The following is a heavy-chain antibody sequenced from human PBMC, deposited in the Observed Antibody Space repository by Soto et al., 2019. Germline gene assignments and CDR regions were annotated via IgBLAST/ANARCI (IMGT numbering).Heavy chain of an antibody. Sequence: QVQLVQSGAEVKKPGSSVKVSCKASGGTFSSYAISWVRQAPGQGLEWMGGIIPIFGTANYAQKFQGRVTITAYESTSTAYMELSSLRSEDTAVYYCARADCSGGSCYSDYYYYYGMDVWGQGTTVTVSS. V-gene: IGHV1-69*01. CDR2: IIPIFGTA. CDR1: GGTFSSYA. D-gene: IGHD2-15*01. CDR3: ARADCSGGSCYSDYYYYYGMDV. J-gene: IGHJ6*02.